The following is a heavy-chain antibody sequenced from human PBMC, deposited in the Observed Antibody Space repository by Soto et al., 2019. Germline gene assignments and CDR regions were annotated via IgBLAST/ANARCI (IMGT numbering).Heavy chain of an antibody. CDR1: GFTFRSYN. V-gene: IGHV3-21*06. CDR3: SMGGLGVGDRQSMFDV. J-gene: IGHJ6*02. Sequence: GGSLRLSCAASGFTFRSYNMNWVRQAPGKGLEWVSFISSSSTYIYYGDSVKGRFTISRDNAENSLYLQMKSLRAEDTAVYYCSMGGLGVGDRQSMFDVWGQGAMVTVSS. CDR2: ISSSSTYI. D-gene: IGHD3-10*01.